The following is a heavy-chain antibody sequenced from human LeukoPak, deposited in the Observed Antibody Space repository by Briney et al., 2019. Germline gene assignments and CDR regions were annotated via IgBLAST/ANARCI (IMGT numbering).Heavy chain of an antibody. D-gene: IGHD3-22*01. Sequence: GRSLRLSCAASGFTFSTYGMHWVRQAPGKGLEWVAVIAYDGSNKYYGDSVKGRFTISRDNAKNSLYLQMNSLRDDDTALYYCARRPYSDTSGRLSDVWGQGTTVTVSS. CDR2: IAYDGSNK. CDR3: ARRPYSDTSGRLSDV. V-gene: IGHV3-30*03. CDR1: GFTFSTYG. J-gene: IGHJ6*02.